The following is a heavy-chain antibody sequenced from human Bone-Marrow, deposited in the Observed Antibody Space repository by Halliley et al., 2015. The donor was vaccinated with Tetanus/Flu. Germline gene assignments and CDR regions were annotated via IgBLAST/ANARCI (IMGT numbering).Heavy chain of an antibody. CDR2: IGSAGGT. CDR3: ARRQSSSWYGSYFYGMDV. V-gene: IGHV3-13*01. Sequence: IGSAGGTNYPDSVKGRFTISRENAKNSLYLQMNSLRAGDTAVYYCARRQSSSWYGSYFYGMDVWGQGTTVTVSS. J-gene: IGHJ6*02. D-gene: IGHD6-13*01.